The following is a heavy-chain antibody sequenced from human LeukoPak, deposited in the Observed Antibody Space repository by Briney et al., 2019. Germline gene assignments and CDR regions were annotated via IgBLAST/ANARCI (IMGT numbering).Heavy chain of an antibody. CDR3: ARAPPLKLKSVVVTATRTYYFDY. V-gene: IGHV3-23*01. CDR2: ISGSGGST. CDR1: GFTFSSYG. D-gene: IGHD2-21*02. J-gene: IGHJ4*02. Sequence: GGSLRLSCAASGFTFSSYGMSWVRQAPGKGLEWVSAISGSGGSTYYADSVKGRFTISRDNSKNTLYLQMNSLRAEDTAVYYCARAPPLKLKSVVVTATRTYYFDYWGQGTLVTVSS.